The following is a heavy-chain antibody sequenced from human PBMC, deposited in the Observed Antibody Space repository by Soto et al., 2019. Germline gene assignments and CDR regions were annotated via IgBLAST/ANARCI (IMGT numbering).Heavy chain of an antibody. Sequence: PGESLKISCKGSGYSFTSYWIGWVRQMPGKGLEWMGIIYPGDSDTRYSPSFQGQVTISADKSISTAYLQWSSLKASDTAMYYCARTSAGGKYYYDMDVWGQGTTVTVSS. CDR3: ARTSAGGKYYYDMDV. V-gene: IGHV5-51*01. CDR2: IYPGDSDT. D-gene: IGHD6-13*01. J-gene: IGHJ6*02. CDR1: GYSFTSYW.